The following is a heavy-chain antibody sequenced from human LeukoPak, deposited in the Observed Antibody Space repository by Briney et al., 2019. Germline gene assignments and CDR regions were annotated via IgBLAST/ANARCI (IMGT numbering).Heavy chain of an antibody. CDR3: VRGGGWEMDY. Sequence: GGSLKLSCAASGIIFSDHWMTWVRQAPGKGLEWVATIKTDGRQIYYVDSVKGRFTISRDNAKNSLFLQMNSLRAEDTVIYFVVRGGGWEMDYWGQGTLATVSS. CDR2: IKTDGRQI. D-gene: IGHD1-26*01. CDR1: GIIFSDHW. V-gene: IGHV3-7*04. J-gene: IGHJ4*02.